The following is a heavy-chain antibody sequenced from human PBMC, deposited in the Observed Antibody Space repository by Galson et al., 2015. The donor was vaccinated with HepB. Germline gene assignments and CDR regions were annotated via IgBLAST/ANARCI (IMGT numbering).Heavy chain of an antibody. D-gene: IGHD2/OR15-2a*01. CDR3: ASSMTRTGWFDP. CDR1: GYSFTSYW. CDR2: IDPSDSYT. V-gene: IGHV5-10-1*01. Sequence: QSGAEVKMPGESLRISCKGSGYSFTSYWISWVRQMPGKGLEWMGRIDPSDSYTNYSPSFQGHVTISADKSISTAYLQWSSLKASDTAMYHCASSMTRTGWFDPWGQGTLVTVSS. J-gene: IGHJ5*02.